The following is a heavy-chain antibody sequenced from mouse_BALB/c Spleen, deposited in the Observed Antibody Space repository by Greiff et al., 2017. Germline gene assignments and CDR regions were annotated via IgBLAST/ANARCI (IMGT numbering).Heavy chain of an antibody. CDR3: ARPHYYGSSPYFDV. D-gene: IGHD1-1*01. CDR2: ISSGGSYT. J-gene: IGHJ1*01. V-gene: IGHV5-9-1*01. Sequence: EVMLVESGGGLVKPGGSLKLSCAASGFTFSSYAMSWVRQTPEKRLEWVATISSGGSYTYYPDSVKGRFTISRDNAKNTLYLQMSSLRSEDTAMYYCARPHYYGSSPYFDVWGAGTTVTVAS. CDR1: GFTFSSYA.